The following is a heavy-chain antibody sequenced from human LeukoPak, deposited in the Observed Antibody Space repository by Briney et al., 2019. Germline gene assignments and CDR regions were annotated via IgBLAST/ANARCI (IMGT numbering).Heavy chain of an antibody. Sequence: SVKVSCKAAGYNFPAYFMHWVRQAPGQGLEWMGRINPNGGDTNYAQKFQGRVTMASDTSVSTAYMELNSLMSDDTAVYYCVRVGFTTSWSNFDYWGQGTLVTVSS. D-gene: IGHD2-2*01. CDR2: INPNGGDT. J-gene: IGHJ4*02. V-gene: IGHV1-2*06. CDR1: GYNFPAYF. CDR3: VRVGFTTSWSNFDY.